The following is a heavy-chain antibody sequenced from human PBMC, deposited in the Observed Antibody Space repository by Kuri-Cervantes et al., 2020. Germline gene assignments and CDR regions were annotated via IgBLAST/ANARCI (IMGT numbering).Heavy chain of an antibody. Sequence: SKAAADSTSSSYSMNWVRQPRGKGLGWVSYIRSSSSTIYYADSVKGRFTISSNNSKNTLYLQMNSMSADDAAVYYCAKEGSPLIVGATAFDHWGQGTLVTVSS. D-gene: IGHD1-26*01. CDR2: IRSSSSTI. CDR1: DSTSSSYS. V-gene: IGHV3-48*01. J-gene: IGHJ4*02. CDR3: AKEGSPLIVGATAFDH.